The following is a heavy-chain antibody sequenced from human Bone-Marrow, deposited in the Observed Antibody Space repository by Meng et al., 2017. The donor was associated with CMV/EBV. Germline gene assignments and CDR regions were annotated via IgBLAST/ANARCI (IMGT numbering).Heavy chain of an antibody. J-gene: IGHJ1*01. D-gene: IGHD6-19*01. CDR3: ARVISSGWHFQH. Sequence: SVKVSCKASGGTFSSYAISWVRQAPGQGLEWMGGIIPILGIANYAQTFQGRVTITADKSTSTAYMELSSLRSEDTAVYYCARVISSGWHFQHWGQGTLVTVSS. CDR2: IIPILGIA. V-gene: IGHV1-69*10. CDR1: GGTFSSYA.